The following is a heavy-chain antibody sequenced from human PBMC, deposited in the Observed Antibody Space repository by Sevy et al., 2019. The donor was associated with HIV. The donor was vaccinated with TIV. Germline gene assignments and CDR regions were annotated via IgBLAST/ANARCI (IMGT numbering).Heavy chain of an antibody. CDR1: GGSISTSNW. CDR3: ARLNYYGSGGEYYFDY. Sequence: SETLSLTCAVSGGSISTSNWWSWVRQPPGKGLEWIGEVYRSGSTNYNPSLKSRVTISVDKSKKQFSLKLSSVTAADTAVYYCARLNYYGSGGEYYFDYWGQGTLVTVSS. J-gene: IGHJ4*02. CDR2: VYRSGST. V-gene: IGHV4-4*02. D-gene: IGHD3-10*01.